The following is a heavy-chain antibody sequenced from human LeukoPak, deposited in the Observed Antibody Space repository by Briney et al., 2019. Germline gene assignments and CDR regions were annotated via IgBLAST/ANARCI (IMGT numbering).Heavy chain of an antibody. CDR1: GYTFTGYY. Sequence: ASVKVSCKASGYTFTGYYMHWVRQAPGQGLEWMGIINPSGGSTSYAQKFQGRVTMTRDMSTSTVYMELSSLRSEDTAVYYCAREGSGLYYFDYWGQGTLVTVSS. J-gene: IGHJ4*02. V-gene: IGHV1-46*01. CDR3: AREGSGLYYFDY. CDR2: INPSGGST. D-gene: IGHD6-19*01.